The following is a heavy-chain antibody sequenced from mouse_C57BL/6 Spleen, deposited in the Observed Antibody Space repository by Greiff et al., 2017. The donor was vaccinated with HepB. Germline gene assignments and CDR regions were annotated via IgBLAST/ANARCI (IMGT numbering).Heavy chain of an antibody. Sequence: VQLQQSGTELVKPGASVKLSCKASGYTFTSYWMHWVKQRPGQGLEWIGNINPSNGGTNYNEKFKSKATLTVDKSSSTAYMQLSSLTSEDSAVYYWARSRDGSGAMDYWGQGTSVTVSS. CDR2: INPSNGGT. CDR3: ARSRDGSGAMDY. J-gene: IGHJ4*01. V-gene: IGHV1-53*01. CDR1: GYTFTSYW. D-gene: IGHD3-2*02.